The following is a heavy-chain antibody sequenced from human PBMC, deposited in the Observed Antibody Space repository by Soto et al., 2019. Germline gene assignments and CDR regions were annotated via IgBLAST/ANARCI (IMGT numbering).Heavy chain of an antibody. J-gene: IGHJ4*02. Sequence: GESLKISCKTSGYTFTNYWIRWVRQMPGKGLEWMGIIYPGDSDTRYSPSFQGQVTISADKSISTAYLQWSSLKASDTAMYYCARQRDRGLSYFPYWGQGTLVTVSS. D-gene: IGHD3-10*01. CDR1: GYTFTNYW. CDR3: ARQRDRGLSYFPY. CDR2: IYPGDSDT. V-gene: IGHV5-51*01.